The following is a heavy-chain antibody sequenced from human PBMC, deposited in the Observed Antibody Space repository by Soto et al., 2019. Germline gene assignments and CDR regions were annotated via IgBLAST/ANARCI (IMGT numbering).Heavy chain of an antibody. V-gene: IGHV1-3*01. Sequence: KFQGRVTITRDTSASTAYMELSSLRSEDTAVYYCARDRAGYYDSSGESPLVFDYWGQGTLVTVSS. CDR3: ARDRAGYYDSSGESPLVFDY. J-gene: IGHJ4*02. D-gene: IGHD3-22*01.